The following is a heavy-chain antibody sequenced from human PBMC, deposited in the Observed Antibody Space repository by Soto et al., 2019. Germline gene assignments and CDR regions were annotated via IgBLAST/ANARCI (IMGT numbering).Heavy chain of an antibody. J-gene: IGHJ4*02. CDR1: GFTFTSYA. Sequence: GGSLRLSCSASGFTFTSYAMSWVRQAPGKGLEWVSGISGSGGDTKSADSVKGRFTISRDNSKNTIFLHMDSLRAEDTAVYYCAKDRNYPRDQFHYWGQGTLVTVSS. CDR2: ISGSGGDT. V-gene: IGHV3-23*01. CDR3: AKDRNYPRDQFHY. D-gene: IGHD1-7*01.